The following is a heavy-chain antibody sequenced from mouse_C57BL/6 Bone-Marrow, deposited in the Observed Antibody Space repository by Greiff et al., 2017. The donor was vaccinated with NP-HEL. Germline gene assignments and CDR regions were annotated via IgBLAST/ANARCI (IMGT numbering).Heavy chain of an antibody. CDR3: TWIYDGYYAYWYFDV. CDR1: GFNIKDDY. CDR2: LDPENGDT. Sequence: VQLKESGAELVRPGASVKLSCTASGFNIKDDYMHWVKQRPEQGLEWIGWLDPENGDTEYASKFQGKATITADTSSNTAYLQLSSLTSEDTAVYYWTWIYDGYYAYWYFDVWGTGTTVTVSS. D-gene: IGHD2-3*01. J-gene: IGHJ1*03. V-gene: IGHV14-4*01.